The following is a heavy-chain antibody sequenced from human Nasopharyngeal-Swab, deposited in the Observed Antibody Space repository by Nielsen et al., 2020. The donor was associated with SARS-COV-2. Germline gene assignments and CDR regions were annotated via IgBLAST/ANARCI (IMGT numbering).Heavy chain of an antibody. D-gene: IGHD7-27*01. CDR2: ISSSSSYI. Sequence: GSLRLSCAASGFTFSSYSMNWVRQAPGKGLEWVSSISSSSSYIYYADSVKGRFTISRDNAKNSLYLQMNSLRAEDTAVYYCARDRSTGDSYYYYGMDVWGQGTTVTVSS. CDR3: ARDRSTGDSYYYYGMDV. CDR1: GFTFSSYS. V-gene: IGHV3-21*01. J-gene: IGHJ6*02.